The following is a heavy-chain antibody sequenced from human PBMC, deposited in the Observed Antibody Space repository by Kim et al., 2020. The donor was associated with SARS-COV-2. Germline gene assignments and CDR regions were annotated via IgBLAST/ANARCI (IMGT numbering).Heavy chain of an antibody. D-gene: IGHD6-19*01. Sequence: SVKVSCKSSGGTFSSYAISWVRQAPGQGLEWMGRIIPILGIANYAQKFQGRVTITADKSTSTAYMELSSLRSEDTAVYYCAGIGTTPGGSGLLWGQGTLVTVSS. CDR3: AGIGTTPGGSGLL. CDR2: IIPILGIA. CDR1: GGTFSSYA. V-gene: IGHV1-69*04. J-gene: IGHJ4*02.